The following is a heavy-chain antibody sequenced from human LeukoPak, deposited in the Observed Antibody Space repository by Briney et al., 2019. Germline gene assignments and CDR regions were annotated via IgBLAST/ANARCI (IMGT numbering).Heavy chain of an antibody. D-gene: IGHD2-21*02. Sequence: ASVTVSCKASGYTFTSYYMHWVRQAPGQGLEWMGIINPSGGSTSYAQKFQGRVTMTRDTSTSTVYMELSSLRSEDTAVYYCARDYIVVVTAELVGPIDYWGQGTLVTVSS. CDR3: ARDYIVVVTAELVGPIDY. J-gene: IGHJ4*02. V-gene: IGHV1-46*01. CDR2: INPSGGST. CDR1: GYTFTSYY.